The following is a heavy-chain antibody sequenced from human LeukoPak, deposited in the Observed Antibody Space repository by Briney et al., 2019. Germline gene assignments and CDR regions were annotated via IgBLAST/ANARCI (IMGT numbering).Heavy chain of an antibody. CDR3: ARSVLEWLLPDYYYMDV. V-gene: IGHV3-48*04. Sequence: PGGSLRLSCAASGFTFSSYSMNWVREARGKGLEGVSYISSSSSTIYYADSVKGRFTISRDNAKNSLYLQMNSLRAEDTAVYYCARSVLEWLLPDYYYMDVWGKGTTATVSS. CDR1: GFTFSSYS. J-gene: IGHJ6*03. D-gene: IGHD3-3*01. CDR2: ISSSSSTI.